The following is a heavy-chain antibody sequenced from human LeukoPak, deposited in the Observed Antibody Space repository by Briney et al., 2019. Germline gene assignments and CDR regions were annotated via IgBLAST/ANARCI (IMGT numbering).Heavy chain of an antibody. CDR2: MYPKNGGT. V-gene: IGHV1-2*02. J-gene: IGHJ4*02. CDR1: RYTFRDYY. CDR3: IRETLTYGNFEY. D-gene: IGHD3-10*01. Sequence: ASLKASCKASRYTFRDYYIQSVGQSPGQRLECMGWMYPKNGGTIYAQKFQGRVTMTGDTSISTAYMELSSLTSDDTAVYYCIRETLTYGNFEYWGQGTLVTVSS.